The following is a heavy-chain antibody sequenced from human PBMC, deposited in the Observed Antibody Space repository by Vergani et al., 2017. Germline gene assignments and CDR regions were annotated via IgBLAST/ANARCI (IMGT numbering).Heavy chain of an antibody. D-gene: IGHD6-13*01. CDR3: AKARQPSSSWFGLDYYYYGMDV. CDR2: LTGGGGST. CDR1: GFTFSTYA. J-gene: IGHJ6*02. V-gene: IGHV3-23*01. Sequence: EVQLLESGGSLKQPGGSVRLSCAASGFTFSTYAMHWVRQAPGKGLEWVSALTGGGGSTYYADSFKGRFIISRDNSKNTLYLQMNSLRAEDTAVYYCAKARQPSSSWFGLDYYYYGMDVWGQGTTVTVSS.